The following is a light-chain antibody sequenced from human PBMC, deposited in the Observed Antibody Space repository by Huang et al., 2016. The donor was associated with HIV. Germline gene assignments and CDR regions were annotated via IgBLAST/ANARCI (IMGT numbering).Light chain of an antibody. CDR1: QSVYSRSTSKDY. CDR2: WAS. Sequence: DIIMTQSPDSLAVSLGERATLNCRSSQSVYSRSTSKDYMAWFQQKPAQPPRLLLFWASTREAGVPDRFSGGGAGTHFTLTIANLEAEDAAIYYCQQYYSSPQTFGQGTRVEVK. V-gene: IGKV4-1*01. CDR3: QQYYSSPQT. J-gene: IGKJ1*01.